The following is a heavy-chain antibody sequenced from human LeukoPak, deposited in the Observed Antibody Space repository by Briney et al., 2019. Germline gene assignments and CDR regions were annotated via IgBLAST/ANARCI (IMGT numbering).Heavy chain of an antibody. CDR2: IYPGDSDT. Sequence: GESLKISCKVSGYSFSNYWIAWVRQMPGKGLEWMGIIYPGDSDTGYSPSFEGQVTISADRSITTAYLQWTSLKASDTAMYYCARLRVAARFDAFDIWGQGTMVTVSS. CDR3: ARLRVAARFDAFDI. D-gene: IGHD2-15*01. V-gene: IGHV5-51*01. J-gene: IGHJ3*02. CDR1: GYSFSNYW.